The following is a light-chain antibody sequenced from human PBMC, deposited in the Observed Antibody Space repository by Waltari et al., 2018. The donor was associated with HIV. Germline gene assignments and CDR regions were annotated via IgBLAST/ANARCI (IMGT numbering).Light chain of an antibody. CDR2: EVF. CDR1: TSDVGSYNY. V-gene: IGLV2-8*01. J-gene: IGLJ2*01. CDR3: TSYARRNTFV. Sequence: QSALTQPPSASGSPGQSVTISCTGKTSDVGSYNYVSWYQHHPGKAPKLLLYEVFKLPSGVPYRFSVAKSGTTASLTVCGLQAEDEADYYCTSYARRNTFVVGVGTKLTVL.